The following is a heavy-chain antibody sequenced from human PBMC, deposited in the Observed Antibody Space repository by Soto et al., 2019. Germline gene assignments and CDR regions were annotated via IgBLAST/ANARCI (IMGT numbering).Heavy chain of an antibody. J-gene: IGHJ1*01. CDR3: AKNTMMEYFQH. V-gene: IGHV3-23*01. D-gene: IGHD3-22*01. CDR2: ISGSGGST. Sequence: VGSLRLSCAASGFTFSSYAMSWVRQAPGKGLGWVSAISGSGGSTYYADSVKGRFTISRDNSKNTLYLQMNSLRAEDTAVYYCAKNTMMEYFQHWGQGTLVTVSS. CDR1: GFTFSSYA.